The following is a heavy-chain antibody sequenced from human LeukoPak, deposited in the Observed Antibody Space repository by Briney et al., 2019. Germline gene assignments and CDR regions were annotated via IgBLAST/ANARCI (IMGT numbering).Heavy chain of an antibody. CDR3: ARDPVLYGGKKD. D-gene: IGHD4-23*01. V-gene: IGHV1-2*02. CDR1: GYTFTGYY. CDR2: INPNSGGT. J-gene: IGHJ4*02. Sequence: ASVKVSCRASGYTFTGYYMHWVRQAPGQGLEWRGWINPNSGGTNYAQKFQGRVTMTRDTSISTAYMELSRLRSDDTAVYYCARDPVLYGGKKDWGQGTLVTVSS.